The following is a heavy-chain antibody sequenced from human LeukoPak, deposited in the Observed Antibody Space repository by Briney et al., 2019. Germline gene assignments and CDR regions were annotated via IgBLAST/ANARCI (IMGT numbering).Heavy chain of an antibody. J-gene: IGHJ3*02. V-gene: IGHV4-34*01. Sequence: SETLSLTCAVYGGSFSGYYWSWIRQPPGKGLEWIGEINHSGSTNYNPSLKSRVTILVDTSKNQFSLKLSSVTAADTAVYYCARNPSSGYLNDAFDIWGQGTMVTVSS. CDR1: GGSFSGYY. CDR2: INHSGST. CDR3: ARNPSSGYLNDAFDI. D-gene: IGHD3-22*01.